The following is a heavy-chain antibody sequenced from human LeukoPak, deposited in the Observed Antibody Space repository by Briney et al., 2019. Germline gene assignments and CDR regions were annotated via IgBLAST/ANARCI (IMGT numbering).Heavy chain of an antibody. CDR2: ISGSGGST. J-gene: IGHJ4*02. D-gene: IGHD3-10*01. CDR3: AKDRSARGVIYPYYFDY. V-gene: IGHV3-23*01. CDR1: GFTFSSYA. Sequence: PGGSLRLSCAASGFTFSSYAMSWVRQAPGKGLEWVSAISGSGGSTYYADPVKGRFTISRDNSKNTLYLQMNSLRAEDTAVYYCAKDRSARGVIYPYYFDYWGQGTLVTVSS.